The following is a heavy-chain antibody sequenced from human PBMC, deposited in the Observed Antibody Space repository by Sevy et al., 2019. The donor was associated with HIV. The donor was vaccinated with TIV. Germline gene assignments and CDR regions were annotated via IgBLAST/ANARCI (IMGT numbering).Heavy chain of an antibody. Sequence: ASVKVSCKASGYSFSAYVIHWVRQAPGQSLEWMGWINAGNGNTKYSQKFQGRVTITRDTSASTVDMELSSLRFEDTAVYYCARAWIHLWSPFDSWGQGTLVTVSS. CDR2: INAGNGNT. CDR3: ARAWIHLWSPFDS. V-gene: IGHV1-3*01. CDR1: GYSFSAYV. J-gene: IGHJ4*02. D-gene: IGHD5-18*01.